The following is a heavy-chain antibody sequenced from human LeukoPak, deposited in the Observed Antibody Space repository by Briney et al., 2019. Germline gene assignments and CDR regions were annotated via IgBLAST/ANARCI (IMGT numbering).Heavy chain of an antibody. CDR1: GGSFSGYY. CDR2: INHSGST. D-gene: IGHD1-26*01. Sequence: PSETLSLTCAVYGGSFSGYYWSWIRQPPGKGLEWIGEINHSGSTNYNPSLKSRVTISVDTSKNQFSLKLSSVTAADTAVYYCAIKATISGSYYLVDYWGQGTLVTVSS. CDR3: AIKATISGSYYLVDY. J-gene: IGHJ4*02. V-gene: IGHV4-34*01.